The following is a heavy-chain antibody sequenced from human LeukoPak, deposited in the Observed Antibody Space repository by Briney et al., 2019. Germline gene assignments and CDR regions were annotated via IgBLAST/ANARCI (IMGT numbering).Heavy chain of an antibody. J-gene: IGHJ6*03. CDR2: IYYDGST. D-gene: IGHD5-18*01. CDR3: ARDRIQFGSDYYYYMDV. V-gene: IGHV4-39*07. Sequence: SETLSLTCTVSGGSISSSLYYWGWIRQPPGKGLEWIGNIYYDGSTYYNPSLKSRATISVDTSKNQFSLKLSSVTAADTAVYYCARDRIQFGSDYYYYMDVWGKGTTVTVSS. CDR1: GGSISSSLYY.